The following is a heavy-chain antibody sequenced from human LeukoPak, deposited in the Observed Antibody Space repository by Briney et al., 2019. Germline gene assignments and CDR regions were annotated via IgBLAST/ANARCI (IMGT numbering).Heavy chain of an antibody. V-gene: IGHV3-7*01. CDR2: INQDGSEK. CDR1: GITFSGYW. Sequence: PGGSLRLSCAASGITFSGYWMHWVRQAPGKGLEWVANINQDGSEKYYVDSVNGRFTISRDNAKNSLYLQMNSLRAEDTAVYYCARRYCSGTSCYPVSFWGQGTLVTVSS. J-gene: IGHJ4*02. D-gene: IGHD2-2*01. CDR3: ARRYCSGTSCYPVSF.